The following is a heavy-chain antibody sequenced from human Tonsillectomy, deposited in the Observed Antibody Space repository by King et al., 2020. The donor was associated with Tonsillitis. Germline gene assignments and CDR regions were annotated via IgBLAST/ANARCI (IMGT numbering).Heavy chain of an antibody. Sequence: QLVQSGAEVKKPGDSVKVSCKASGYTFTGYYMHWVRQAPGQGLEWMGWINPNSGGTNYAQKFQGRVTMTRDKAISTADMELYRLGSDDTAVDYCARVPEGFEELYWFDPWGQGTLVTVSS. CDR2: INPNSGGT. CDR1: GYTFTGYY. D-gene: IGHD3-10*01. J-gene: IGHJ5*02. V-gene: IGHV1-2*02. CDR3: ARVPEGFEELYWFDP.